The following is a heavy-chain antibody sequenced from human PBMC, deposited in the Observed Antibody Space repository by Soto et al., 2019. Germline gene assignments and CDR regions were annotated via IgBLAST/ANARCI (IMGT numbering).Heavy chain of an antibody. V-gene: IGHV3-66*01. Sequence: EVQLVESGGGLVQPGGSLRLSCAASGFTVSSNYMSWVRPAPGKGLEWVSVIYSGGSTYYADSVKGRFTISRDNSKNTLYLKMNSLRAEDTAVYYCTWGEWPVLDYGGQGTLVTVSA. CDR1: GFTVSSNY. CDR3: TWGEWPVLDY. CDR2: IYSGGST. J-gene: IGHJ4*02. D-gene: IGHD3-16*01.